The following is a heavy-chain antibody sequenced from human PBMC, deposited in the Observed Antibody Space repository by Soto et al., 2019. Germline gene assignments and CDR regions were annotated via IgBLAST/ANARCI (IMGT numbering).Heavy chain of an antibody. Sequence: VASLNVSCKSSGYTFTSYDINWVRQATGQGLEWMGWMNPNSGNTGYAQKFQGRVTMTRNTSISTAYMELSSLRSEDTAVYYCARERSAAGTGWFDPWGQGTLVTVSS. J-gene: IGHJ5*02. D-gene: IGHD6-13*01. CDR2: MNPNSGNT. CDR3: ARERSAAGTGWFDP. CDR1: GYTFTSYD. V-gene: IGHV1-8*01.